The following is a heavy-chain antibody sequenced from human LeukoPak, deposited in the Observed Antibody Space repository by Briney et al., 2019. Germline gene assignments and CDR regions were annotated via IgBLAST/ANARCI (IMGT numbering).Heavy chain of an antibody. CDR3: AKAASSSWPSYYYGMDV. CDR2: ITGSGGNT. Sequence: GGFLRLSCAASGFIFSRYSMSWVRQAPGMGLEWVSVITGSGGNTYYADSVKGRFTISKDNSKNTVYLQMSSLRVDDTAVYYCAKAASSSWPSYYYGMDVWGQGTTVTVSS. D-gene: IGHD6-13*01. J-gene: IGHJ6*02. CDR1: GFIFSRYS. V-gene: IGHV3-23*01.